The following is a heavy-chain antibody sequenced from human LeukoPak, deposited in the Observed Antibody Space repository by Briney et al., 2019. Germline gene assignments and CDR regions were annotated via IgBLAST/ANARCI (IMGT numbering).Heavy chain of an antibody. J-gene: IGHJ4*02. CDR2: MNPNSGST. CDR3: ARWTPSKLVATIWEDPAFDY. Sequence: ASVKVSCKASGYTFTSYDINWVRQATGQGLEWMGWMNPNSGSTGYAQKFQGRVTMTRNTSISTAYMELSSLRSEDTAVYYCARWTPSKLVATIWEDPAFDYWGQGTLVTVSS. D-gene: IGHD5-12*01. CDR1: GYTFTSYD. V-gene: IGHV1-8*01.